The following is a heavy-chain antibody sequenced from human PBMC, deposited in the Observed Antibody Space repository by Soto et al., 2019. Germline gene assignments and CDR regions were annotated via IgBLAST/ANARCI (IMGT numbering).Heavy chain of an antibody. J-gene: IGHJ4*02. CDR2: IIGSGGST. D-gene: IGHD3-10*01. CDR1: GYTLSSYA. Sequence: GGSLRLSCAVSGYTLSSYAMSCVRLALEKGLEWVSAIIGSGGSTYYADSVKGRFTISRDNSKNTLYLQMNSLRDEDTAVYYCAKGLWLWFLPHPYCFYYWGQGTLDPVSS. V-gene: IGHV3-23*01. CDR3: AKGLWLWFLPHPYCFYY.